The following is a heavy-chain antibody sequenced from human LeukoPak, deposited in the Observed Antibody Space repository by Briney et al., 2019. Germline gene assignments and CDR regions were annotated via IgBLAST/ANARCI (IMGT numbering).Heavy chain of an antibody. V-gene: IGHV4-59*08. CDR1: GGSISSYY. J-gene: IGHJ4*02. CDR2: IYYSGGT. D-gene: IGHD6-19*01. Sequence: PSETLSLTCAVSGGSISSYYWSWIRQPPGKGLEWIGYIYYSGGTNYNPSLKSRVTISVDTSKNQFSLKLSSVTAADTAVYYCARHGAPAGRLPLDYWGQGTLVTVSS. CDR3: ARHGAPAGRLPLDY.